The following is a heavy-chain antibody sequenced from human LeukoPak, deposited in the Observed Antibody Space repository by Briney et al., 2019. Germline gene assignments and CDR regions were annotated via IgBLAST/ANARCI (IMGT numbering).Heavy chain of an antibody. V-gene: IGHV4-39*01. CDR2: IYYSGST. D-gene: IGHD3-22*01. J-gene: IGHJ4*02. CDR3: ARQGSIYYDSSGYPRPEDFDY. Sequence: SETLSLTCTVSGGSISSSSYYWGWIRQPPGKGLEWIGGIYYSGSTYYNPSLKSRVTISVDTSKNQFSLKLSSVTAADTAVYYCARQGSIYYDSSGYPRPEDFDYWGQGTLVTVSS. CDR1: GGSISSSSYY.